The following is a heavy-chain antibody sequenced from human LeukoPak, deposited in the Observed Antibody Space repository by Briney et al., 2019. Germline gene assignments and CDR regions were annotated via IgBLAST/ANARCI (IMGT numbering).Heavy chain of an antibody. Sequence: GGSLRLSCAASGFTFSSYAMHWVRQAPGKGLEWVAVISYDGSNKYYADSVKGRFTISRDNSKNTLYLQMNSLRAEDTAVYYCAKDRWIAAAGLLPYYFDYWGQGTLVTVSS. CDR1: GFTFSSYA. CDR3: AKDRWIAAAGLLPYYFDY. CDR2: ISYDGSNK. J-gene: IGHJ4*02. D-gene: IGHD6-13*01. V-gene: IGHV3-30-3*01.